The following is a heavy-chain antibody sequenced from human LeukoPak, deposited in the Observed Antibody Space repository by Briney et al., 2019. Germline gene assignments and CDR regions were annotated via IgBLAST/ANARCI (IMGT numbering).Heavy chain of an antibody. J-gene: IGHJ4*02. Sequence: ASVTVSCKASGYTFTSYYMHWVRQAPGQGLEWMGIINPSGGSTSYAQKFQGRVTMTRDTSTGTVYMELSSLRSEDTAVYYCARGRWELLLDYWGQGTLVTVSS. D-gene: IGHD1-26*01. CDR1: GYTFTSYY. V-gene: IGHV1-46*01. CDR2: INPSGGST. CDR3: ARGRWELLLDY.